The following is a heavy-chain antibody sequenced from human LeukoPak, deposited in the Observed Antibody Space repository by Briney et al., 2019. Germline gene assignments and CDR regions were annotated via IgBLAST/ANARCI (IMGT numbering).Heavy chain of an antibody. D-gene: IGHD5-18*01. CDR1: GGSFSGYY. CDR2: INHSGST. Sequence: PSQTLSLTCAVYGGSFSGYYWSWIRQLPGKGLEWIGEINHSGSTNYNPSLKSRVTISVDTSKNQFSLKLSSVTAADTAVYYCARIIYSYGYWCFDYWGQGTLVTVSS. CDR3: ARIIYSYGYWCFDY. J-gene: IGHJ4*02. V-gene: IGHV4-34*01.